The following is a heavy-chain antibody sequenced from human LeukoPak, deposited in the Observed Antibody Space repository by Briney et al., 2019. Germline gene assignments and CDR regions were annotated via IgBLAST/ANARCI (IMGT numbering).Heavy chain of an antibody. J-gene: IGHJ4*02. V-gene: IGHV3-73*01. Sequence: GGSLRLSCAASGFTFSGSAMHWVRQASGKGLEWVGRIRSKANSYATAYAASVEGRFIISRDDSKNTAYLQMNSLKTEDTAVYYCTRGSKTGTTDFDYWGQGTLVTVSS. D-gene: IGHD1-1*01. CDR2: IRSKANSYAT. CDR1: GFTFSGSA. CDR3: TRGSKTGTTDFDY.